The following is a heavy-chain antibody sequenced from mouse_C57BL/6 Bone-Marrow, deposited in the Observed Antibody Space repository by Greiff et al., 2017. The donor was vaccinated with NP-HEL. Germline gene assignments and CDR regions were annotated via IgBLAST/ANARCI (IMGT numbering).Heavy chain of an antibody. D-gene: IGHD3-2*01. CDR3: AREGLTGYYFDY. Sequence: VQLQQPGAELVMPGASVKLSCKASGYTFTSYWMHWVKQRPGQGLERIGEIDPSDSYTNYNQKFKGKSTLTVDKSSSTAYMQLSSLTSEDSAVYYCAREGLTGYYFDYWGQGTTLTVSS. J-gene: IGHJ2*01. CDR2: IDPSDSYT. CDR1: GYTFTSYW. V-gene: IGHV1-69*01.